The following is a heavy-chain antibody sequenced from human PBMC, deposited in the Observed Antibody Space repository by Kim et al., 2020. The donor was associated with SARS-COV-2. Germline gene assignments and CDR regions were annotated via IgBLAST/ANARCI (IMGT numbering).Heavy chain of an antibody. J-gene: IGHJ4*02. V-gene: IGHV3-11*06. D-gene: IGHD3-10*01. Sequence: YADSVKCRFTVSGDNARNSLSLHIDSLGADDTAVYYCARAGLGELFNYFDSWGQGTLVTVSS. CDR3: ARAGLGELFNYFDS.